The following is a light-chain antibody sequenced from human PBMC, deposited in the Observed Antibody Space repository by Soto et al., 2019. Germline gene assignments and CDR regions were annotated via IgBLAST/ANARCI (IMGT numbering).Light chain of an antibody. J-gene: IGKJ4*01. CDR3: QQSYSTPLT. CDR1: QNIRTY. Sequence: DIQMTQSPSSLSASIGDRVTITCRASQNIRTYLNWYQHKPGKAPKLLISAASSLQGGVPSRFSGSGSGTDFTLTISSLQPEDFATYYCQQSYSTPLTFGGGTKVDIK. V-gene: IGKV1-39*01. CDR2: AAS.